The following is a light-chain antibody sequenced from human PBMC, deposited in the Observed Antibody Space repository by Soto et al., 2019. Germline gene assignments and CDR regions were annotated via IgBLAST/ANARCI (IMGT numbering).Light chain of an antibody. Sequence: DIQMTQSPSSLSASVGDRVTITCRASQSLSSYLNWYQQTPGQAPKLLVYAASSLQSGVPSRFRGGGSGTSFTLTCSSLHPEDSATYYCDQSYCSSFSFGPGTRVNIK. CDR3: DQSYCSSFS. CDR2: AAS. CDR1: QSLSSY. V-gene: IGKV1-39*01. J-gene: IGKJ3*01.